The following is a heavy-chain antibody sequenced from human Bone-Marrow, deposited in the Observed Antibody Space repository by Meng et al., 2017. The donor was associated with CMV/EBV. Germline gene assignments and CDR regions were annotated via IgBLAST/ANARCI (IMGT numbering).Heavy chain of an antibody. CDR1: GYTFTGYY. D-gene: IGHD6-6*01. CDR2: INPNSGGT. CDR3: ARQLFKYGSSSHSLGY. J-gene: IGHJ4*02. V-gene: IGHV1-2*02. Sequence: ASVKVSCKASGYTFTGYYMHWVRQAPGQGLEWMGWINPNSGGTNYAQKFQGRVTMTRDTSISTASMELSRLRSDDTAVYYCARQLFKYGSSSHSLGYWGQGTLVTVSS.